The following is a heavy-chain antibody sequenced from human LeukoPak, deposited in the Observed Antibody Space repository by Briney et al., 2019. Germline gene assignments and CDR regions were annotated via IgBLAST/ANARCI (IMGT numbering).Heavy chain of an antibody. V-gene: IGHV1-46*01. CDR2: INPSGGST. Sequence: ASVKVSCKASGYTFTSYYMHWVRQAPGQGLEWMGIINPSGGSTSYAQKFQGRVTMTRDMSTSTVYMELSSLRSEDTAVYYCARDSTSTRFRDSDYYYYYYVDVWGKGTTVTVSS. CDR3: ARDSTSTRFRDSDYYYYYYVDV. D-gene: IGHD5-24*01. J-gene: IGHJ6*03. CDR1: GYTFTSYY.